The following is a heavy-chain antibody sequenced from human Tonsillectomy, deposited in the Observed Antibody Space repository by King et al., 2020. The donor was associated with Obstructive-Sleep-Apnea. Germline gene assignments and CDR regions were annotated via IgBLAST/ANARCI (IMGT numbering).Heavy chain of an antibody. J-gene: IGHJ4*02. CDR3: ASALGYCSRTSCSGWLDY. V-gene: IGHV3-30*04. D-gene: IGHD2-2*01. Sequence: QLVQSGGGVVQPGRSLRLSCAASGFTFSSYAMHWVRQAPGKGLEWVAVISYDGSNKYYADSVKGRVTISRDSSKNTLYMQMNSLRAEETAVYYCASALGYCSRTSCSGWLDYWGQGTLVTVSS. CDR1: GFTFSSYA. CDR2: ISYDGSNK.